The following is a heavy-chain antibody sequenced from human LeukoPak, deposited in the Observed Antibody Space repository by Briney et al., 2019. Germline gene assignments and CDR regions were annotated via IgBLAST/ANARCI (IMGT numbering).Heavy chain of an antibody. J-gene: IGHJ4*02. CDR1: GYTFTSNY. V-gene: IGHV1-46*01. CDR2: INPRGGST. Sequence: ASVKVSCKASGYTFTSNYIHWERQAPGQGLEWMGIINPRGGSTSNAQKFQGRVTMTRDTSTSTVYMELSSLRSEDTAVYYCARAGEGSGWYHFDYWGQGTLVTVSS. CDR3: ARAGEGSGWYHFDY. D-gene: IGHD6-19*01.